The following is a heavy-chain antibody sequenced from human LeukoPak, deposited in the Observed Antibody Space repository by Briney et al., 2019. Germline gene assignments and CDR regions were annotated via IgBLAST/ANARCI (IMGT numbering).Heavy chain of an antibody. D-gene: IGHD3-22*01. V-gene: IGHV3-48*02. CDR1: GFSFSSYN. CDR3: ARDWPEDSSGYSPLDY. J-gene: IGHJ4*02. Sequence: GGSLRLSCAASGFSFSSYNMNWVRQAPGKGLEWVSYIGSSSGIIHYADSVQGRFTISRDNAKNSLYLQMNSLRDEDTAVYYCARDWPEDSSGYSPLDYWGQGTLVTVSS. CDR2: IGSSSGII.